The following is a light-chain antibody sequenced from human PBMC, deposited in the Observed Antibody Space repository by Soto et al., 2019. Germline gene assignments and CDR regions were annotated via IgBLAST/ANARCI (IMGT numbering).Light chain of an antibody. CDR1: QSVSSSY. J-gene: IGKJ1*01. Sequence: EVFFTQSPGTLSLSPGERATLSCRASQSVSSSYLAWYQQKPGQAPRLLIYGTSSRATGIPDRFSGSGSGTDFTLTISRLEPEDFAVYYCQQYGSSSWTFGQGTKVDIK. CDR2: GTS. V-gene: IGKV3-20*01. CDR3: QQYGSSSWT.